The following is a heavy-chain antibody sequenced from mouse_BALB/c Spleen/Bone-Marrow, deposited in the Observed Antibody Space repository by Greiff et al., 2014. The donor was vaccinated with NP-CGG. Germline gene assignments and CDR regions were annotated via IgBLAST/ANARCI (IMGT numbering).Heavy chain of an antibody. CDR2: ISSGGSYT. D-gene: IGHD2-10*01. CDR1: GLDFSSYD. J-gene: IGHJ3*01. V-gene: IGHV5-9*02. CDR3: ARQPYYRNCPAWFAY. Sequence: EVQVVESGGGLLKPGGTLKLYCAASGLDFSSYDMSWVRQTPEKRLEWVATISSGGSYTYYPDSVKGRFTISRDNARNTLYLQMSSLRSEDTALYYCARQPYYRNCPAWFAYRGQGTLATVSA.